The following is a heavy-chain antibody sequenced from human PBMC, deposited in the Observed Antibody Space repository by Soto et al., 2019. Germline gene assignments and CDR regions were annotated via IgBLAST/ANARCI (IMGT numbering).Heavy chain of an antibody. D-gene: IGHD3-9*01. Sequence: PSETLSLTCTVSGGSISSYYWSWIRQPPGKGLEWIGYIYYSGSTNYNPSLKSRVTISVDTSKNQFSLKLSSVTAADTAVYYCAATFDILTGYYNNWFDPWGQGTLVTVSS. J-gene: IGHJ5*02. V-gene: IGHV4-59*01. CDR1: GGSISSYY. CDR3: AATFDILTGYYNNWFDP. CDR2: IYYSGST.